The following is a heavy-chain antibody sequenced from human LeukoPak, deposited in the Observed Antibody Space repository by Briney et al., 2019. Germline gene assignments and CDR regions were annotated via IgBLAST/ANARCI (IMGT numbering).Heavy chain of an antibody. CDR3: ARGVGIAATYFDY. CDR1: GFTFSSYW. CDR2: IKQDGSEK. V-gene: IGHV3-7*05. J-gene: IGHJ4*02. D-gene: IGHD6-13*01. Sequence: GGSLRLSCAASGFTFSSYWMSWVRQAPGKGLEWVANIKQDGSEKYYVDSVKGRFTISRDNAKNSLYLQMNSLRAEDTAVYYCARGVGIAATYFDYWGQGTLVTVSS.